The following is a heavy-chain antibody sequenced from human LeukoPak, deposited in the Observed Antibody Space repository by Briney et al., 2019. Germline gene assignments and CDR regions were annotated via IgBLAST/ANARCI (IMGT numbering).Heavy chain of an antibody. CDR3: ARESKSYDGSGFYHDY. Sequence: SQTLSLTCSVSGGSIRNYCWSWIRQPAGKGLDWIGRIYTSGSTDYNPSLRSRVTMSVDTSRNQFSLKLTSVTAADTAVYYCARESKSYDGSGFYHDYGGQGTLVAVSS. V-gene: IGHV4-4*07. D-gene: IGHD3-22*01. CDR1: GGSIRNYC. CDR2: IYTSGST. J-gene: IGHJ4*02.